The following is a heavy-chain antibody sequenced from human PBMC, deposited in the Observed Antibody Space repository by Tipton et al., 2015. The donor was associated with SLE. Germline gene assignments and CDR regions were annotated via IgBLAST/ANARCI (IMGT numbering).Heavy chain of an antibody. V-gene: IGHV4-39*07. CDR3: ARAGTGTAWGTFDI. CDR2: IYYSGST. D-gene: IGHD1-14*01. CDR1: GGSISSSPYY. Sequence: TLSLTCSVSGGSISSSPYYWGWIRQPPGKGLEWIASIYYSGSTYYNPSLKSRVTISVDTSKNQFSLKLSSVTAADTAVYYCARAGTGTAWGTFDIWGPGTMVTVSS. J-gene: IGHJ3*02.